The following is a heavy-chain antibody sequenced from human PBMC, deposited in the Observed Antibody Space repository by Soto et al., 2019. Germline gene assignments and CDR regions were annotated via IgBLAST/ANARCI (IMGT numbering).Heavy chain of an antibody. D-gene: IGHD3-16*02. J-gene: IGHJ6*02. Sequence: PGGSLRPSCAASEFTFNHYWIHWVRRVPGKGLVWVSRINTDGSSTDYADSVKGRFTISRDNAENTVYLQMNSLRGEDTALYYCARGIYQKYGMDVWGQGTTVTVSS. CDR1: EFTFNHYW. CDR3: ARGIYQKYGMDV. CDR2: INTDGSST. V-gene: IGHV3-74*01.